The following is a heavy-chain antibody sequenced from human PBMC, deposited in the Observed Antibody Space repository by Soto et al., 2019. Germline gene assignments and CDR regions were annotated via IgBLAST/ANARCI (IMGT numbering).Heavy chain of an antibody. V-gene: IGHV3-23*01. CDR2: ITGNGDST. CDR1: GFTFSNYA. CDR3: ARDRLGDYYYGMDV. J-gene: IGHJ6*02. D-gene: IGHD3-10*01. Sequence: GGSLRLSCAASGFTFSNYAMSWVRQAPGEGLEWVSAITGNGDSTYYADSVKGRFTISRDNSRDTLFLQMSSLRADDTAVYYCARDRLGDYYYGMDVWGQGTTVTVSS.